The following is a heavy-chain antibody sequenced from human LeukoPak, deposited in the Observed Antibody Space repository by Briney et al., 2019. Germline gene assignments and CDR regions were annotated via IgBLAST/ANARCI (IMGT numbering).Heavy chain of an antibody. CDR2: ISAYNGNT. CDR1: GYTFTSYG. V-gene: IGHV1-18*01. CDR3: ARILTIFGVVIGQNWFDP. D-gene: IGHD3-3*01. J-gene: IGHJ5*02. Sequence: ASVKVSCKASGYTFTSYGISWVRQAPGQGLEWMGWISAYNGNTNYAQKLQGGVTMTTDTSTSTAYMELRSLRSDDTAVYYCARILTIFGVVIGQNWFDPWGQGTLVTVSS.